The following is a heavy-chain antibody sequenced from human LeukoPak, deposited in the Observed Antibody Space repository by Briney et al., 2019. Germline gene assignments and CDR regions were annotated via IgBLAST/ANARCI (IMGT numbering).Heavy chain of an antibody. J-gene: IGHJ4*02. CDR2: LNLDGSDK. D-gene: IGHD4-23*01. Sequence: GGSLRLSCVVSGFTFSESWMSWVRQAPGKGLGWVASLNLDGSDKYYVDSVKGRFTISRDNTENSLFLQMNSLRADDTAVYYCARDEDYSGNSDYWGQGTLVTVSS. CDR1: GFTFSESW. V-gene: IGHV3-7*03. CDR3: ARDEDYSGNSDY.